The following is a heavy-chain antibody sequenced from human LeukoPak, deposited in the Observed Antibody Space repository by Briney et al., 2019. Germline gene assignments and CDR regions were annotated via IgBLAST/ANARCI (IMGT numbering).Heavy chain of an antibody. CDR3: ARTTRTSFIDY. Sequence: ASVKVSCKASGYTFTGYYMHWVRQAPGQGLEWMGRINPNSGGTSYAQKFQGRVTMTRDTSISTAYMELSRLRSDDTAVYYCARTTRTSFIDYWGQGTLVTVSS. V-gene: IGHV1-2*06. CDR1: GYTFTGYY. J-gene: IGHJ4*02. D-gene: IGHD4-11*01. CDR2: INPNSGGT.